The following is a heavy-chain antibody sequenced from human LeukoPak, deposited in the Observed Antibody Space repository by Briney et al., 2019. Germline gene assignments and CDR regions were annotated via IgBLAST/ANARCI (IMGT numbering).Heavy chain of an antibody. CDR1: GFTVSSNY. J-gene: IGHJ1*01. D-gene: IGHD6-13*01. CDR3: ARDSLEAAGIQYFQH. Sequence: GGSLRLSCAASGFTVSSNYMSRVRQAPGKGLEWVSVIYSGGSTYYADSVKGRFTISRDNSKNTLYLQMNSLRAEDTAVYYCARDSLEAAGIQYFQHWGQGTLVTVSS. V-gene: IGHV3-53*05. CDR2: IYSGGST.